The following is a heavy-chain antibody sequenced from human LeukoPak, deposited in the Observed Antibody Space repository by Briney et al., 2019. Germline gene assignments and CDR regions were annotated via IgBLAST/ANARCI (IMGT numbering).Heavy chain of an antibody. D-gene: IGHD3-3*01. Sequence: SETLSLTCAVYGGSFSGYYWSWIRQPPGKGLEGIGEINHSGSTNYNPSLKSRVTISVDTSKNQFSLKLSSVTAADTAVYYCARGVRLVTIFGVGLLDYWGQGTLVTVSS. CDR1: GGSFSGYY. V-gene: IGHV4-34*01. J-gene: IGHJ4*02. CDR2: INHSGST. CDR3: ARGVRLVTIFGVGLLDY.